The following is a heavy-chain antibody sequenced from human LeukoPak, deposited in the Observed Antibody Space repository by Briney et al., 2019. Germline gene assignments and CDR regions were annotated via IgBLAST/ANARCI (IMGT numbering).Heavy chain of an antibody. CDR3: VRESRAAGFDP. V-gene: IGHV1-46*01. J-gene: IGHJ5*02. CDR1: GYTFTSYY. CDR2: INPSGAGT. Sequence: ASVTVSCKASGYTFTSYYMHWVRQAPGQGLEWMGIINPSGAGTSYAQKFQGRVTMTRDTSTSTVYMELSSLRSDDTAVYYCVRESRAAGFDPWGQGTLVTVSS. D-gene: IGHD6-13*01.